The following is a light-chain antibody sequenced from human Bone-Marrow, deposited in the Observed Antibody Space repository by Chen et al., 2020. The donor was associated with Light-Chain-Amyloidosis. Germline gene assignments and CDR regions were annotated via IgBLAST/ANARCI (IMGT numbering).Light chain of an antibody. CDR3: QQYNNGPPLT. Sequence: EIVMTQSPATLSVSPGERATLSCRASQYVSSNLAWYQQKPGQAPRLLIYGASSRATGIPSRFSGSGSGTEVTLTISSLQSEDFAVYYCQQYNNGPPLTFGGGTKVEI. CDR2: GAS. J-gene: IGKJ4*01. V-gene: IGKV3-15*01. CDR1: QYVSSN.